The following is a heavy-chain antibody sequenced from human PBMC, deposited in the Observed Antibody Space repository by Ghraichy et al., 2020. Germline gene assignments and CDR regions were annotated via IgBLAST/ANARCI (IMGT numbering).Heavy chain of an antibody. J-gene: IGHJ6*04. Sequence: SETLSLTCAVYGGSFSGSYWSWIRQSPGEGLEWIGEINHSGSTNYNPSLKSRVTISADTSKNQFSLKLTSMTAADTAIYYCARVTGILPTAGYSYYYAMDVWGKGTTVTVS. CDR1: GGSFSGSY. V-gene: IGHV4-34*01. D-gene: IGHD2-2*01. CDR3: ARVTGILPTAGYSYYYAMDV. CDR2: INHSGST.